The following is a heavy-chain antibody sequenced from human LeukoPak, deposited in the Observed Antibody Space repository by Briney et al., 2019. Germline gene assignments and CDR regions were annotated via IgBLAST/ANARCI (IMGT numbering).Heavy chain of an antibody. Sequence: PSETLSLTCTVSGGSISSYYWSWIRQPPGKGLEWIGYIYYSGSTNYNPSLKSRVTISVDTSKNQFSLKLSSVTAADTAVYYCARHRRATYYYDSSGYYHFDYWGQGTLVTVSS. CDR2: IYYSGST. J-gene: IGHJ4*02. D-gene: IGHD3-22*01. V-gene: IGHV4-59*08. CDR1: GGSISSYY. CDR3: ARHRRATYYYDSSGYYHFDY.